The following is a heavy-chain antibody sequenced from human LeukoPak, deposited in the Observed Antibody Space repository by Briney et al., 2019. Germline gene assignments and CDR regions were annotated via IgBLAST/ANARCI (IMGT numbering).Heavy chain of an antibody. V-gene: IGHV1-2*02. CDR3: ARRGSHGYSYGYDY. CDR2: INPNSGGT. CDR1: GYTFTGYY. J-gene: IGHJ4*02. Sequence: SVKVSCKASGYTFTGYYMHWVRQAPGQGLEWMGWINPNSGGTNYAQKFQGRVTMTRDTSISTAYMELSRVRSDDTAVYYCARRGSHGYSYGYDYWGQGTLVTVSS. D-gene: IGHD5-18*01.